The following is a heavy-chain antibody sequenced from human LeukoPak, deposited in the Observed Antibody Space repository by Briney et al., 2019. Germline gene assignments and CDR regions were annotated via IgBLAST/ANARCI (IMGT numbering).Heavy chain of an antibody. Sequence: GGPLRLSCVASGFTFSSYSMNWVRQAPGKGLEWVSSISRSSSYINYADSLKGRFTISRDNAKNSVYLQMNSLRAEDTAVYYCARVYQGVAIFDGIDYWGQGTLVTVSS. V-gene: IGHV3-21*01. CDR1: GFTFSSYS. J-gene: IGHJ4*02. D-gene: IGHD3-3*01. CDR3: ARVYQGVAIFDGIDY. CDR2: ISRSSSYI.